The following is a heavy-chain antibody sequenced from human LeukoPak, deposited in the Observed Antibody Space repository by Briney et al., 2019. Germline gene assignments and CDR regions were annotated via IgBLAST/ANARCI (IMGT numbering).Heavy chain of an antibody. Sequence: GGSLRLSCAASGFTFSSYEMNWVRQAPGKGLEWVSYISSSGSTIYYADSVKGRFTISRDNAKNSLYLQMNSLRAEDTAVYYCARVQVDRDGYNEVAFDYWGQGTLVTVSS. V-gene: IGHV3-48*03. CDR2: ISSSGSTI. CDR1: GFTFSSYE. CDR3: ARVQVDRDGYNEVAFDY. D-gene: IGHD5-24*01. J-gene: IGHJ4*02.